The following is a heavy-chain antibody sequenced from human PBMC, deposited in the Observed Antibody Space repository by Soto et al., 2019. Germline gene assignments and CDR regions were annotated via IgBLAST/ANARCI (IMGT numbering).Heavy chain of an antibody. J-gene: IGHJ4*02. CDR2: INAGNGNT. CDR1: GYTFTGYA. V-gene: IGHV1-3*01. D-gene: IGHD4-17*01. Sequence: ASVKVSCKASGYTFTGYAMHWVRQAPGQRLEWMGWINAGNGNTKYSQKFQGRFTITRDTSASTAYMELSSLRSEDTALYYCAKDMKWGGMTTIHYFDSWGQGTLVTVSS. CDR3: AKDMKWGGMTTIHYFDS.